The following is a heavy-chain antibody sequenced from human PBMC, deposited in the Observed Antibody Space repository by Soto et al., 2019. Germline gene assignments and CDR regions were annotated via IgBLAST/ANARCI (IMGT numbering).Heavy chain of an antibody. V-gene: IGHV3-74*03. CDR1: GFTLSDHW. Sequence: GGSLRLSCAASGFTLSDHWMHWVRQTPGKGPVWVSRINDDGSSTKYADSVRGRFTIARDNAKNTVFLQMSSLGAEDTAVYYCAREVIAATGTIRWFDPWGQGTLVTVSS. J-gene: IGHJ5*02. CDR2: INDDGSST. D-gene: IGHD6-25*01. CDR3: AREVIAATGTIRWFDP.